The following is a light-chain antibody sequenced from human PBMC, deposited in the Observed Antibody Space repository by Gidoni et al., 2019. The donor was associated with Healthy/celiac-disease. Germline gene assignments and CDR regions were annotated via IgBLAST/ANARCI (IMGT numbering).Light chain of an antibody. CDR3: QQYDNLPRT. CDR1: QDISNY. Sequence: DIKMTQSPYSLSASVGDRVTITCQASQDISNYLNWYQQKPGKAPKLLIYDASNLETGVPSRFSGSGSGTYFTFTISSLQPEDIATYYCQQYDNLPRTFGQGTKVEIK. J-gene: IGKJ1*01. V-gene: IGKV1-33*01. CDR2: DAS.